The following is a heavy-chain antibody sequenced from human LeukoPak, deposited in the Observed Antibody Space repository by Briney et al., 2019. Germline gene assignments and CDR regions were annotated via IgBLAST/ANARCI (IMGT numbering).Heavy chain of an antibody. V-gene: IGHV4-4*07. CDR3: ARLEYYDSWSGYREDAFDI. D-gene: IGHD3-3*01. CDR2: ISTSGHT. Sequence: PSETLSLTCTVSGGSISSYYWSWIRQPAGKGPEWIGRISTSGHTNYNPSLKSRVTMSVDASNNQFSLKLSSVTAADTAVYYCARLEYYDSWSGYREDAFDIWGQGTIVTVSS. J-gene: IGHJ3*02. CDR1: GGSISSYY.